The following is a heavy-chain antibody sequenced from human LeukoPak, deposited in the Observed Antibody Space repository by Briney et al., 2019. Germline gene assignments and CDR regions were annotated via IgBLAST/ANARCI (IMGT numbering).Heavy chain of an antibody. CDR1: GGSVSSNSAA. V-gene: IGHV6-1*01. CDR2: TYYRTEWHF. Sequence: SQTLSLTCAISGGSVSSNSAAWHWIRQSPSRGLEWLGRTYYRTEWHFDYADTVKGRITINSDTSKNQFSLQMNSLTPEDTAFYYCASGWSLDDWGQGTMVAVSS. J-gene: IGHJ6*02. CDR3: ASGWSLDD. D-gene: IGHD6-19*01.